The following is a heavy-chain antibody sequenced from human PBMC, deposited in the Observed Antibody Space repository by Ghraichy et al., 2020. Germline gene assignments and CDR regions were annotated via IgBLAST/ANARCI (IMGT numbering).Heavy chain of an antibody. J-gene: IGHJ6*02. CDR1: GFTFSSYA. V-gene: IGHV3-23*01. CDR3: ARILTGTKAMDV. Sequence: GGSLRLYCAASGFTFSSYAMRWVRQAPGKGPEWVSSISDSGRDTFYAASVKGRFTIPRDNSKGTLFLQMNSQRAEDTAEYNCARILTGTKAMDVWGQGTNVTVSS. CDR2: ISDSGRDT. D-gene: IGHD1-7*01.